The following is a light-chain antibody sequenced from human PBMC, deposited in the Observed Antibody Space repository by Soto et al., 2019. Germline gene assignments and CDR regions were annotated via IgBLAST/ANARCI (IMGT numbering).Light chain of an antibody. CDR1: SSDVGDYNY. V-gene: IGLV2-14*01. CDR2: EVT. CDR3: TSYSSGSSLVI. J-gene: IGLJ2*01. Sequence: QSALTQPASVSGSPGQSITISCTGTSSDVGDYNYVSWYRQHPGNAPKLIIYEVTNQPSGISNRFSGSKSGNTASLTISGLQADDESYYYCTSYSSGSSLVIFGGGTKLTVL.